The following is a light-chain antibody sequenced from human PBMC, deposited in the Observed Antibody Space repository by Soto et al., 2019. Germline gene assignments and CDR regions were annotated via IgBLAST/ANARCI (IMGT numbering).Light chain of an antibody. CDR3: QQYGTSPFN. J-gene: IGKJ3*01. CDR1: QTVSNRY. V-gene: IGKV3-20*01. Sequence: EIVLTQSPGTLSLSPGERATLSCRASQTVSNRYLAWFQQKPGQTPRLLIYGASSRATGIPDRFSGSGSGTDFTLAISRLDPEDFAGYYCQQYGTSPFNFGPGTKVDVQ. CDR2: GAS.